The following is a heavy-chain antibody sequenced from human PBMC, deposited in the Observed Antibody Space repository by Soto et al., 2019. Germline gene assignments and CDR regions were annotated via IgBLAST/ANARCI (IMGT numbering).Heavy chain of an antibody. CDR3: ARYTSGWYFDY. CDR1: GFTFSTNY. Sequence: GGSLRLSCAASGFTFSTNYMSWVRQAPGKGLEWVSVIYAGGSTYYADSVKGRFIISRDNSKNTLFLQMHSLRAEDTAVYHCARYTSGWYFDYWGQGTLVTVSS. J-gene: IGHJ4*02. V-gene: IGHV3-66*01. CDR2: IYAGGST. D-gene: IGHD6-19*01.